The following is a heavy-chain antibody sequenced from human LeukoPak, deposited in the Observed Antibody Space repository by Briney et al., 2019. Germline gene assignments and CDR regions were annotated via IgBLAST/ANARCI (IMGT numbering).Heavy chain of an antibody. CDR1: GFAFSSYA. CDR3: AGRGYSYGFDY. V-gene: IGHV3-23*01. J-gene: IGHJ4*02. CDR2: ISGSGGST. Sequence: GGSLRLSCAASGFAFSSYAMSWVRQAPGKGLEWVSAISGSGGSTYYADSVKGRFTISRDNSKNTLYLQMNSLRAEDTAVYYCAGRGYSYGFDYWGQGTLVTVSS. D-gene: IGHD5-18*01.